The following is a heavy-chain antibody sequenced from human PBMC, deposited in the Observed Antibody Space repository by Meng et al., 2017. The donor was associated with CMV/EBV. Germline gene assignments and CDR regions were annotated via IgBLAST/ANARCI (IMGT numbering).Heavy chain of an antibody. J-gene: IGHJ3*02. D-gene: IGHD6-19*01. Sequence: SLKFSCAASGFTFSGYDMSWVRQAPGKGLEWVSAISGSGGSTYYADSVKGRFTISRDNSKTTLYLQMNSLRAEDTAVYYCAKDLAFTVDTDAFDIWGQGTMVTVSS. V-gene: IGHV3-23*01. CDR3: AKDLAFTVDTDAFDI. CDR2: ISGSGGST. CDR1: GFTFSGYD.